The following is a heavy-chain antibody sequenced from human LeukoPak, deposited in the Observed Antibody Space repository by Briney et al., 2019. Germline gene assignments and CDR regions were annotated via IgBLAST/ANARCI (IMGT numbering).Heavy chain of an antibody. CDR1: GFTFSSYS. CDR2: ISSSSSYI. Sequence: GGSLRLSCAASGFTFSSYSMNWVRQAPGKGLELVSSISSSSSYIYYADSVKGRFTISRDNAKNSLYLQMNSLRAEDTAVYYCASIAPSDYWGQGTLVTVSS. J-gene: IGHJ4*02. V-gene: IGHV3-21*01. CDR3: ASIAPSDY. D-gene: IGHD2-15*01.